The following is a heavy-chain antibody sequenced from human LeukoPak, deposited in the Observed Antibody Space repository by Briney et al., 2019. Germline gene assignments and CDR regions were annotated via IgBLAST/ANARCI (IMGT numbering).Heavy chain of an antibody. Sequence: ASVKVSCKASGYTFTSYGISWVRQAPGQGLEWMGWISAYNGNTNYAQKLQGRVTMTTDTSTSTAYMELRSLRSDDTAVYYCARDRGSSWSRGANNWFDPWGQGTLVTVSS. V-gene: IGHV1-18*01. CDR2: ISAYNGNT. CDR3: ARDRGSSWSRGANNWFDP. J-gene: IGHJ5*02. D-gene: IGHD6-13*01. CDR1: GYTFTSYG.